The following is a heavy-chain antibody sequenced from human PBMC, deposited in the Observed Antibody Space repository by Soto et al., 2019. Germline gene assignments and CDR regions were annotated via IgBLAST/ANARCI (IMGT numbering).Heavy chain of an antibody. CDR3: AKDIGFQQHLFVFDL. V-gene: IGHV1-69*01. J-gene: IGHJ4*02. CDR1: GGTFSDYA. CDR2: IIPMFSSS. D-gene: IGHD3-10*02. Sequence: QVQLVQSGAEVKKPGSSVKVSCTASGGTFSDYAFSWVRQAPGQGLEWMGGIIPMFSSSSCAQKVQGRLTITADDSTSTAYMSLSSLGSADTAMYYCAKDIGFQQHLFVFDLWGPGTLVTVAS.